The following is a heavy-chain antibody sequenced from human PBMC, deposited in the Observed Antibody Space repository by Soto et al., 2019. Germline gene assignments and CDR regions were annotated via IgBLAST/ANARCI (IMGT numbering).Heavy chain of an antibody. V-gene: IGHV4-39*02. CDR1: GGSIGGSNYF. J-gene: IGHJ6*02. D-gene: IGHD5-12*01. Sequence: SETLSLTCTVSGGSIGGSNYFWGWIRQSPGTGLEWLGTIYSSGSTYYNPSLKSRITMSLDTSKNQFSLNLGSVTAADTAVYYCARDDTWMPHYYYGMDVWGQGTTVTVSS. CDR3: ARDDTWMPHYYYGMDV. CDR2: IYSSGST.